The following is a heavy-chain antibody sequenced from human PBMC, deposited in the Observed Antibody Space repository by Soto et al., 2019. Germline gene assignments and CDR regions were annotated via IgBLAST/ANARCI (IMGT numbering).Heavy chain of an antibody. CDR3: AKGYYDYVWGSYRFDY. J-gene: IGHJ4*02. V-gene: IGHV4-4*07. D-gene: IGHD3-16*02. Sequence: ETLSLTCTVSGGSISSYYWSWIRQPAGKGLEWIGRIYTSGSTNYNPSLKSRVTMSVDTSKNQFSLKLSSVTAADTAVYYCAKGYYDYVWGSYRFDYWGQGTLVTVSS. CDR2: IYTSGST. CDR1: GGSISSYY.